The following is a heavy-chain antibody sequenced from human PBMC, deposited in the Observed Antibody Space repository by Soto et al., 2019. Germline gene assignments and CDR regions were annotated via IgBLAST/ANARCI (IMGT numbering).Heavy chain of an antibody. J-gene: IGHJ6*03. CDR3: ARYIGYSYYYMDV. CDR1: GGSISSSSSY. V-gene: IGHV4-39*01. CDR2: IYYSGST. Sequence: QLQLQESGPGLVKPSETLSLTCTVSGGSISSSSSYWGWIRQPPGKGLEWIGTIYYSGSTYCHPSLKSRVTISVDTSKNQLSRNLSSVTAADTAVYFCARYIGYSYYYMDVWGNGTTVTVSS. D-gene: IGHD1-1*01.